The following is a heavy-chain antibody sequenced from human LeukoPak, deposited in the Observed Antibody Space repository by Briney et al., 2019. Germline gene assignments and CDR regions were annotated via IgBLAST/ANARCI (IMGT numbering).Heavy chain of an antibody. CDR2: IYYSGST. Sequence: SSETLSLTCTVSGGSISSYYWSWIRQPAGKGLEWIGYIYYSGSTNYNPSLKSRVTISVDTSKNQFSLKLSSVTAADTAVYYCARWYYYYMDVWGKGTTVTVSS. J-gene: IGHJ6*03. CDR3: ARWYYYYMDV. CDR1: GGSISSYY. V-gene: IGHV4-59*01.